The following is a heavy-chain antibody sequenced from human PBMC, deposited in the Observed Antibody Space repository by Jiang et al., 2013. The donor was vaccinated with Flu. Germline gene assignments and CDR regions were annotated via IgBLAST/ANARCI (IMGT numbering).Heavy chain of an antibody. CDR3: ARPHDYGDYVGAFDI. CDR1: GYSFTSYW. J-gene: IGHJ3*02. CDR2: IDPSDSYT. Sequence: GAEVKKPGESLRISCKGSGYSFTSYWISWVRQMPGKGLEWMGRIDPSDSYTNYSPSFQGHVTISADKSISTAYLQWSSLKASDTAMYYCARPHDYGDYVGAFDIWGQGTMVTVSS. V-gene: IGHV5-10-1*01. D-gene: IGHD4-17*01.